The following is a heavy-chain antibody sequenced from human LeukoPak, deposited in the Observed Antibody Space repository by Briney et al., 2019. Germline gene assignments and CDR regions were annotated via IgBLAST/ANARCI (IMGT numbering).Heavy chain of an antibody. CDR1: GFTFSSYS. J-gene: IGHJ4*02. CDR3: ARDGYGDYEFYY. CDR2: ISSSSSYI. D-gene: IGHD4-17*01. V-gene: IGHV3-21*01. Sequence: GGSLRLSCAASGFTFSSYSMNWVRQAPGKGLEWVSSISSSSSYIYYADSVKGRFTISRDNAKNSLYPQMNSLRAEDTAVYYCARDGYGDYEFYYWGQGTLVTVSS.